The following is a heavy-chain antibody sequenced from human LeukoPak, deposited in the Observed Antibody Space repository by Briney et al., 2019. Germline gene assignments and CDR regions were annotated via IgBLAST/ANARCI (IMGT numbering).Heavy chain of an antibody. V-gene: IGHV1-46*01. Sequence: ASVKVSCKASGYTFTSYYMHWVRQAPGQGLEWMGIINPSGGSTSYAQKFQGRVTMTRDTSTSTAYMELSSLRSEDTAVYYCAGADTAMVTGLDPWGQGTLVTVSS. J-gene: IGHJ5*02. D-gene: IGHD5-18*01. CDR2: INPSGGST. CDR1: GYTFTSYY. CDR3: AGADTAMVTGLDP.